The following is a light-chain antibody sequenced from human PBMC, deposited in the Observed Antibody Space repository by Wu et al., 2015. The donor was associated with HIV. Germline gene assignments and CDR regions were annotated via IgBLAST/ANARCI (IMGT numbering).Light chain of an antibody. J-gene: IGKJ2*01. CDR2: SAS. CDR1: QSVRSGN. CDR3: QQYGSSPRT. Sequence: EIVLTQSPGTLSLSPGERVTLSCRASQSVRSGNLAWYQQKPGQAPRLLIYSASARATGIPDRFSGSGSGTDFTLTISRLEPEDFAVYYCQQYGSSPRTFGQGTKLEIK. V-gene: IGKV3-20*01.